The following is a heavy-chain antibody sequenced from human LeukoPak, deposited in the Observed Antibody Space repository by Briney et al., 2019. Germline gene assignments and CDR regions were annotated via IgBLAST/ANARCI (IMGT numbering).Heavy chain of an antibody. CDR2: VRHSGST. J-gene: IGHJ4*02. CDR3: AGATATGTGRAFHY. D-gene: IGHD3-10*01. Sequence: SETLSLTCAVYGESITAYYWTWIRQPPGKRLEWIGEVRHSGSTNYNPSLKSRVTMSVDMSKNQLSLKLNSVTAADTDVYYCAGATATGTGRAFHYWAQGNLVPVSS. V-gene: IGHV4-34*01. CDR1: GESITAYY.